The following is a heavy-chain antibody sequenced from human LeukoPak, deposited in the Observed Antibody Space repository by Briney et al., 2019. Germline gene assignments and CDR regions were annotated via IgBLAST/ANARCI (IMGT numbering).Heavy chain of an antibody. J-gene: IGHJ4*02. V-gene: IGHV4-59*01. CDR2: IYYSGRT. D-gene: IGHD3-16*01. CDR3: ARLRGAFDY. CDR1: GGSISNYY. Sequence: SSETLSLTCTVSGGSISNYYWSWIRQPPGKGLECIGYIYYSGRTNYNPSLKSRVTISVDTSKNQFSLRLSSVTAADTAVYYCARLRGAFDYWGQGTLVTVSS.